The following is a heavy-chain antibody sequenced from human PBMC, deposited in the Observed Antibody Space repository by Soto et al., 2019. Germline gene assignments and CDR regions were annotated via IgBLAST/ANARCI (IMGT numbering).Heavy chain of an antibody. CDR1: GFTFSSYA. Sequence: EVQLLESGGGLVQPGGSLRLSCAASGFTFSSYAMSWVRQAPGKGLEWVSAISGSGGSTYYADSVKGRFTISRDNSKNTLYLQMNSLRAEDTAVYYCAKARVFGVVISRYSDYWGQGTLVTVSS. CDR3: AKARVFGVVISRYSDY. J-gene: IGHJ4*02. D-gene: IGHD3-3*01. CDR2: ISGSGGST. V-gene: IGHV3-23*01.